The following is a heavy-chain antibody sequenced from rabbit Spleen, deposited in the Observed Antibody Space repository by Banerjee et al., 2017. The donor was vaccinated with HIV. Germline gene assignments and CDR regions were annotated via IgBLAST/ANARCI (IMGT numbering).Heavy chain of an antibody. J-gene: IGHJ6*01. CDR3: ARDTSSSFSTYGMDL. CDR1: GVSFSISSY. CDR2: IDAGDSGFT. V-gene: IGHV1S40*01. Sequence: ESGGDLVKPGASLTLTCTASGVSFSISSYMCWVRQAPGKGLEWIACIDAGDSGFTYFANWAKGRFTVSKTSSTTVTLHMTSLTAADTATYFCARDTSSSFSTYGMDLWGQGTLVTVS. D-gene: IGHD1-1*01.